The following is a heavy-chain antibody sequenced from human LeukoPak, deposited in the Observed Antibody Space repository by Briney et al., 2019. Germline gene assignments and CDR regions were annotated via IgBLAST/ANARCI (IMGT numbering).Heavy chain of an antibody. CDR3: ARASTPKVGATIYYFDY. D-gene: IGHD1-26*01. Sequence: ASVKVSFKASGYTFTNYAMNWVRQAPGQGLEWMGCISTDTGTPTYAQGFTGRFVFSLDTSVSTAYLQISNLKAEDTAVYFCARASTPKVGATIYYFDYWGQGTLVTVSS. V-gene: IGHV7-4-1*02. CDR2: ISTDTGTP. J-gene: IGHJ4*02. CDR1: GYTFTNYA.